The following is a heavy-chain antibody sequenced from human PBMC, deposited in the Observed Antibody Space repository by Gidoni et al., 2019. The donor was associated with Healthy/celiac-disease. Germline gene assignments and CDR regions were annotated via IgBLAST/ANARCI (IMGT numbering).Heavy chain of an antibody. V-gene: IGHV3-9*01. CDR2: IGWNSGSI. CDR3: AKDYGDFLGGMDV. Sequence: EVQLVESGGGLVQPGRSLRLSCAASGFTFDDYAMHWVRQAPGKGLGWVSGIGWNSGSIGYADSVKGRFTISRDNAKNSLYLQMNSLRAEDTALYYCAKDYGDFLGGMDVWGQGTTVTVSS. CDR1: GFTFDDYA. J-gene: IGHJ6*02. D-gene: IGHD4-17*01.